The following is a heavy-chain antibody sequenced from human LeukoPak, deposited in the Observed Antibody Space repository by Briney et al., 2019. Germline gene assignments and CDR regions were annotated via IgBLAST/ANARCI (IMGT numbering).Heavy chain of an antibody. Sequence: ASVKVSCKASGGTFSSYAISWVRQAPGQGLEWMGGIIPIFGTANYAQKFQGRVTITADESTSTAYMELNRLRSDDTAVYYCARDYCSSTSCLFDYWGQGTLVTVSS. CDR2: IIPIFGTA. CDR3: ARDYCSSTSCLFDY. CDR1: GGTFSSYA. D-gene: IGHD2-2*01. J-gene: IGHJ4*02. V-gene: IGHV1-69*13.